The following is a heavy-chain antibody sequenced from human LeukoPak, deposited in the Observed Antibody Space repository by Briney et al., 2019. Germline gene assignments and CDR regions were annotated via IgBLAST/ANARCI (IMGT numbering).Heavy chain of an antibody. Sequence: SETLSLTCAVYGGSFSGYNWSWIRQSPGKGLEWIGEINHSGSTNYNPSLKSRVTMSVDTSKNQVSLKLSSMTVADTAVYYCARQRSRGQSFPDYYYYYGMDVWGQGTTVTVSS. CDR1: GGSFSGYN. D-gene: IGHD5-18*01. J-gene: IGHJ6*02. CDR3: ARQRSRGQSFPDYYYYYGMDV. V-gene: IGHV4-34*01. CDR2: INHSGST.